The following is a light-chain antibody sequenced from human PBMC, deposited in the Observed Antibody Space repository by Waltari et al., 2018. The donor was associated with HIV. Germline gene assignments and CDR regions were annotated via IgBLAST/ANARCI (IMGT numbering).Light chain of an antibody. Sequence: QSALTQPPSASGSPGQSVTIPCTGTRSDVGGYNYVSWYQQHPGQAPKLMIYEVYTRPSGVPDRFSGAKSGNTASLTVSGLQAEDEADYYCSSYAGSNNLVFGGGTKLTVL. J-gene: IGLJ2*01. V-gene: IGLV2-8*01. CDR2: EVY. CDR3: SSYAGSNNLV. CDR1: RSDVGGYNY.